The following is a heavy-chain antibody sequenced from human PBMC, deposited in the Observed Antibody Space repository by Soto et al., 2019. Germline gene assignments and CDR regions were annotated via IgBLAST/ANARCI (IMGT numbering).Heavy chain of an antibody. V-gene: IGHV4-38-2*01. CDR3: ARARWYDAFDV. J-gene: IGHJ3*01. D-gene: IGHD2-15*01. CDR2: IFHGGNT. CDR1: GFFISSGNY. Sequence: TETLSLTCAVSGFFISSGNYWGWIRKPPGKGLEWIGSIFHGGNTYYNPSLKSRVTISVDMSKNQFSLKLNSVTAADTAVYYCARARWYDAFDVWGQGTVVTVSS.